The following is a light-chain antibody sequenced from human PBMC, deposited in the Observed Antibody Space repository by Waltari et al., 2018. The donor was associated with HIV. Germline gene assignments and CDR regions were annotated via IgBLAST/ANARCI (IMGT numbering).Light chain of an antibody. V-gene: IGLV4-69*01. CDR2: LNSDGSH. CDR1: SGHSSYA. CDR3: QTWATGIVV. J-gene: IGLJ2*01. Sequence: QLVLTQSPSASASLGASVKLTCTLSSGHSSYAIAWHQQQPDKGPRYLMKLNSDGSHNKGDGIPDRFSGSSSGAERYLTISSLQSEDEADYYCQTWATGIVVFGRGTKLTVL.